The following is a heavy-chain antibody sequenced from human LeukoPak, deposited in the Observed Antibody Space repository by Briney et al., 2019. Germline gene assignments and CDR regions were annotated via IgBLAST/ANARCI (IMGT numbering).Heavy chain of an antibody. CDR3: AKDYYGSGRGSYYYYMDV. V-gene: IGHV1-2*02. D-gene: IGHD3-10*01. Sequence: GASVKVSCKASGYTFTGYYMHWVRQAPGQGLEWMGWINPNSGGTNYAQKFQGRVTMTRDTSISTAYMELSRLRSDDTAVYYCAKDYYGSGRGSYYYYMDVWGKGTTVTVSS. CDR2: INPNSGGT. CDR1: GYTFTGYY. J-gene: IGHJ6*03.